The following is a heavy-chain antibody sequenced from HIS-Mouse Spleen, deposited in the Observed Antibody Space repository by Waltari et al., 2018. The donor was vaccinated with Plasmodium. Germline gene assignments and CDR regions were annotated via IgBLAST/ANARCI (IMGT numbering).Heavy chain of an antibody. CDR3: AKVPRGARGPYYFDY. CDR1: GFTFSSYA. Sequence: EVQLLESGGGLVQPGGSLRLSCAASGFTFSSYAMRWVRQPPGKGLEWVSAISGSGGSTYYADSVKGRFTISRDNSKNTLYLQMNSLRAEDTAVYYCAKVPRGARGPYYFDYWGQGTLVTVSS. J-gene: IGHJ4*02. CDR2: ISGSGGST. V-gene: IGHV3-23*01. D-gene: IGHD3-10*01.